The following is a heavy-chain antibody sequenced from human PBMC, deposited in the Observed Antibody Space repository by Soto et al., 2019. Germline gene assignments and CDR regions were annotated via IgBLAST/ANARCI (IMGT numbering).Heavy chain of an antibody. D-gene: IGHD4-17*01. J-gene: IGHJ4*02. Sequence: PGGSLRLSCATSGFTFNTYPMTWVRQAPGKGLEWVSSISSTAGRTSSYADSVKGRFAISRDFSDNTVYLQMNSLRAEDTAVYYCAKGPHYYGGNENFDYWGQGTLVTVSS. CDR2: ISSTAGRTS. CDR3: AKGPHYYGGNENFDY. V-gene: IGHV3-23*01. CDR1: GFTFNTYP.